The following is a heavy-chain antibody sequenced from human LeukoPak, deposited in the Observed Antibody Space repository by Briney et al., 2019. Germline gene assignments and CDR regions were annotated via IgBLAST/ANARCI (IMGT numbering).Heavy chain of an antibody. J-gene: IGHJ3*02. D-gene: IGHD3-3*01. V-gene: IGHV1-69*04. Sequence: SVKVSCKASEGTFSSYAISWVRQAPGQGLEWMGRIIPILGIANYAQKFQGRVTITADKSTSTAYMELSSLRSEDTAVYYCAIVYYDFSRNAFDIWGQGTMVTVSS. CDR1: EGTFSSYA. CDR2: IIPILGIA. CDR3: AIVYYDFSRNAFDI.